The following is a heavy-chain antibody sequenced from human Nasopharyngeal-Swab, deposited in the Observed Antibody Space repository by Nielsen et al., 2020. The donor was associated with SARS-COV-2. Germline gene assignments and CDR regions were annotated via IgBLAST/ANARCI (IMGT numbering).Heavy chain of an antibody. CDR1: GFTFSSYG. D-gene: IGHD4-17*01. CDR3: ARERGEYGDYWGEAFDI. CDR2: IWYDGSNK. Sequence: LSLTFAASGFTFSSYGMHWVRQAPGKGLEWVAVIWYDGSNKYYADSVKGRFTISRDNSKNTLYLQMNSLRAEDTAVYYCARERGEYGDYWGEAFDIWGQGTMVTVSS. V-gene: IGHV3-33*01. J-gene: IGHJ3*02.